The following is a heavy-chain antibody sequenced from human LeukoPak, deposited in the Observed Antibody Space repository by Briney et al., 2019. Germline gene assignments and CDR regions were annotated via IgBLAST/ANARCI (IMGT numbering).Heavy chain of an antibody. Sequence: GGSLRLSCAASEFTFSSYVMAWVRQAPGKGLEWVSTITPGGGTYYADSVKGRFTISRDNSKNTLYLQMNRLRAEDTAVYYCAKEDDFWSGYYADYWGQGTLVTVSS. CDR2: ITPGGGT. D-gene: IGHD3-3*01. CDR3: AKEDDFWSGYYADY. CDR1: EFTFSSYV. J-gene: IGHJ4*02. V-gene: IGHV3-23*01.